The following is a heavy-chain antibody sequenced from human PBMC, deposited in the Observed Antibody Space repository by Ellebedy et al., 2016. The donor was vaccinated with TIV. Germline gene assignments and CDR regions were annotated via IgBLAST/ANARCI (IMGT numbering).Heavy chain of an antibody. CDR3: ARAEEGDGYNDY. CDR2: IYYTGRT. CDR1: GGSISNYY. J-gene: IGHJ4*02. D-gene: IGHD5-24*01. Sequence: SETLSLTCTVSGGSISNYYWSWFRQPPGKELEWIGYIYYTGRTNYNPSLKSRVTMSVDTSKKEFSLKLSSVTAADTAVYFCARAEEGDGYNDYWGQGTLVTVSS. V-gene: IGHV4-59*01.